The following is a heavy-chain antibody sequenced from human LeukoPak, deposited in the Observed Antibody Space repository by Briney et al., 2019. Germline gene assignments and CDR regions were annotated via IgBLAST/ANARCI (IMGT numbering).Heavy chain of an antibody. CDR1: GGSISISNYY. J-gene: IGHJ5*02. V-gene: IGHV4-39*07. CDR2: MSYSGRT. D-gene: IGHD4-17*01. Sequence: SETLSLTCTVSGGSISISNYYWGWIRQPPGNGLEWIGSMSYSGRTYYNPSLKTRVTVSLDTSKNQFSLNLISVTAADTAVYYCARSPQGTATTANWLDPWGQGTLVTVPS. CDR3: ARSPQGTATTANWLDP.